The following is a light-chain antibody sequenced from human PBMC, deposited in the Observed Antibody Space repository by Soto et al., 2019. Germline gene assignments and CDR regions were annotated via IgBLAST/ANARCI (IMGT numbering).Light chain of an antibody. CDR3: QQRSNWPIT. J-gene: IGKJ5*01. Sequence: EIVLTQSPATLSLSPGERGTLSCKASQSVSSRLAWYQQKPGQAPRLLIYDATNRATGIPARFSGSGSGTDFTLTISSLETEDFATYYCQQRSNWPITFGQGTRLEIK. CDR2: DAT. V-gene: IGKV3-11*01. CDR1: QSVSSR.